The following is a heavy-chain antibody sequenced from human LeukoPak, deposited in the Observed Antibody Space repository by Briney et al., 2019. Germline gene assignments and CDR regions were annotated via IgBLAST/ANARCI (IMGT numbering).Heavy chain of an antibody. J-gene: IGHJ4*02. Sequence: ASVKVSCKASGYTFTSHGISWVRQAPGQGLEWMGWISCYNGDTKYAQNFQGRVTMSTDRSTTTAYMELRSLRSDDAAVYYCVRDPTNTSGRYAYFDSWGQGTLVTVSS. CDR1: GYTFTSHG. CDR3: VRDPTNTSGRYAYFDS. CDR2: ISCYNGDT. V-gene: IGHV1-18*01. D-gene: IGHD6-19*01.